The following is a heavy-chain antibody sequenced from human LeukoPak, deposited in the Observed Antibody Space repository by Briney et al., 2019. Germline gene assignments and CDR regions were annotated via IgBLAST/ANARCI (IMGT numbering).Heavy chain of an antibody. CDR3: ARDPSYPVATGFDY. Sequence: GASVKVSCKASGGTFSSYAISWVRQSPGQGLEWMGRIIPIFGIANYAQKFQGRVTITSDKSTRTAYMELSSLRSEDTAVYYCARDPSYPVATGFDYWGQGTLVTVSS. CDR1: GGTFSSYA. V-gene: IGHV1-69*04. CDR2: IIPIFGIA. D-gene: IGHD5-12*01. J-gene: IGHJ4*02.